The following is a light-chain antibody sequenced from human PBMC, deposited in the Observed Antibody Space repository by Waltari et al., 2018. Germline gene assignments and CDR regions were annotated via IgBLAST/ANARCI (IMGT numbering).Light chain of an antibody. CDR2: SNS. V-gene: IGLV1-44*01. Sequence: QSVLTQPPSASGTPGQRVTISCSGSSSNIGSNVVTWYQQLPGTAPKPLIYSNSQRPSGVPDRFSGSKSGTSASLAISGLQSADEADYYCAAWDDGLNGYVFGIGTTVTVL. CDR3: AAWDDGLNGYV. J-gene: IGLJ1*01. CDR1: SSNIGSNV.